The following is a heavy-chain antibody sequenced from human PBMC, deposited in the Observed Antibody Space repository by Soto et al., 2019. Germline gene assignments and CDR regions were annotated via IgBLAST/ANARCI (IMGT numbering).Heavy chain of an antibody. Sequence: GGSLRLSCAASGFTFSSYAMSWVRQAPGKGLEWVSAISGSGGSTYYADSVKGRFTISRDNSKNTLYLQMNSLRAEDTGVYYCAKRNHGRLGGYFQHWGQGTLVTVSS. CDR3: AKRNHGRLGGYFQH. J-gene: IGHJ1*01. V-gene: IGHV3-23*01. CDR1: GFTFSSYA. D-gene: IGHD3-3*01. CDR2: ISGSGGST.